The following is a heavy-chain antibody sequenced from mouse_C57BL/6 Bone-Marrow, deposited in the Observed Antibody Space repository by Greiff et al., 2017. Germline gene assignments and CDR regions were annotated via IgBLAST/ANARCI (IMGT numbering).Heavy chain of an antibody. D-gene: IGHD1-1*01. CDR1: GFTFSSYG. J-gene: IGHJ4*01. CDR3: ARITTEDY. V-gene: IGHV5-6*01. Sequence: DVQLVESGGDLVKPGGSLKLSCAASGFTFSSYGMSWVRQTPDKRLEWVATISSGGSYTYYPDSVKGRFTISRDNAKNTLYLQMSSLKSEDTAMYYCARITTEDYWGQGTSVTVSS. CDR2: ISSGGSYT.